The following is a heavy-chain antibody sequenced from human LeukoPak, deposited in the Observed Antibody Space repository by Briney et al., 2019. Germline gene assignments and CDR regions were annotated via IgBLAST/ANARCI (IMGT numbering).Heavy chain of an antibody. CDR1: GFTFSSSA. J-gene: IGHJ6*03. CDR2: INNVGSHI. CDR3: ARGGDDQLLPYYYYYYMDV. V-gene: IGHV3-21*01. D-gene: IGHD2-2*01. Sequence: GGSLRLSCAASGFTFSSSAMNWVRQAPGKGLEWVSSINNVGSHIYYADSVKGRFTISRDNAKNSLYPQMNSLRAEDTAVYYCARGGDDQLLPYYYYYYMDVWGKGTTVTVSS.